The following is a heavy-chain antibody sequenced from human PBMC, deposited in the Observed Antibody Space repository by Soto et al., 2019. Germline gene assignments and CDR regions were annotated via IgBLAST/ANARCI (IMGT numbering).Heavy chain of an antibody. V-gene: IGHV1-69*01. D-gene: IGHD6-6*01. J-gene: IGHJ6*02. CDR3: ARDELYSSSSYHYGMDV. CDR2: IIPIFGTA. Sequence: QVQLVQSGAEVKKPGSSVKVSCKASGGTFSSYAISWMRQAPGQGLEWMGGIIPIFGTANYAQKFQGRVTITADESTSTAYMELSSLRSEDTAVYYCARDELYSSSSYHYGMDVWGQGTTVTVSS. CDR1: GGTFSSYA.